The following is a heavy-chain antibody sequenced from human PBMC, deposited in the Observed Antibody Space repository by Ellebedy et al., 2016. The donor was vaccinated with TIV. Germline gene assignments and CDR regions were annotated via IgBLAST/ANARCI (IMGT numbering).Heavy chain of an antibody. CDR2: ISSTSSTL. V-gene: IGHV3-48*01. Sequence: PGGSLRLSCAASGFTLSDYSMSWVRQAPGKGLEWVSYISSTSSTLYYADSVKGRFTVSRDNPKNSLFLQMNSLRTGDTAVYYCARGYGDYEHALEYWGQGNLVTVSS. CDR3: ARGYGDYEHALEY. CDR1: GFTLSDYS. J-gene: IGHJ4*02. D-gene: IGHD4-17*01.